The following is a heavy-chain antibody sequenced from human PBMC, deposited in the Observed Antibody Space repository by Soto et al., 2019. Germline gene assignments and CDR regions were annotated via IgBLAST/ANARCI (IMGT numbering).Heavy chain of an antibody. Sequence: ASVKVSCKASGYTFTSYGISWVRQAPGQGLEWMGWISAYNGNTNYAQKLQGWVTMTRDTSISTAYMELSRLRSDDTAVYYCVRERIAAAGYYFDYWGQRTLVTVSS. V-gene: IGHV1-18*01. D-gene: IGHD6-13*01. J-gene: IGHJ4*02. CDR3: VRERIAAAGYYFDY. CDR1: GYTFTSYG. CDR2: ISAYNGNT.